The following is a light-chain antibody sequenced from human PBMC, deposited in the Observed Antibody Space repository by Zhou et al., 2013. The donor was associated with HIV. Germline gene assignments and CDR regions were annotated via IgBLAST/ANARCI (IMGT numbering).Light chain of an antibody. Sequence: EIVMTQSPATLSVSPGERATLSCRASQSVSSNLAWYQQKPGQAPRLLIYGASTRATGIPARFSGSGSGTEFTLTISSLQSEDFAVYYCQQYNNWPPADTFGQGTKL. V-gene: IGKV3-15*01. CDR2: GAS. J-gene: IGKJ2*01. CDR1: QSVSSN. CDR3: QQYNNWPPADT.